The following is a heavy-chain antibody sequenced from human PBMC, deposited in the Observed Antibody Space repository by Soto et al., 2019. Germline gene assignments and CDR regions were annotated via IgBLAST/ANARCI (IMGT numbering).Heavy chain of an antibody. J-gene: IGHJ4*02. Sequence: PSATPSLTCSVSGGSLSGSYWSWIRPSPGKGLEWLGYVYYTGITNYSPSLRSRVSISVDTSKNEFSLRLSSVTAADTAVYFCARSVAVPGAHIDYWGQGTQVTVSA. V-gene: IGHV4-59*01. CDR2: VYYTGIT. CDR1: GGSLSGSY. CDR3: ARSVAVPGAHIDY. D-gene: IGHD6-19*01.